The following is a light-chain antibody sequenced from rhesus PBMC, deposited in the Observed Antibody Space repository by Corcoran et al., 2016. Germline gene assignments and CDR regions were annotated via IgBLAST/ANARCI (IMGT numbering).Light chain of an antibody. CDR3: QHAYGTPLT. CDR2: KTS. CDR1: ENVKNF. Sequence: DIQMTQSPSSLSASVGDRVTITCRASENVKNFLNWYQQTPGKAPKLLISKTSTLESGVPSRFSGSGSGTDYTFTISSLQTEYVATYCCQHAYGTPLTFGGGTKVEIK. V-gene: IGKV1-74*01. J-gene: IGKJ4*01.